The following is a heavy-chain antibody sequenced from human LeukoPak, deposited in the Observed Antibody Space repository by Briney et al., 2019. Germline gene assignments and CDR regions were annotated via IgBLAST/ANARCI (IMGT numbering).Heavy chain of an antibody. D-gene: IGHD3-3*01. CDR2: IKQDGSEK. J-gene: IGHJ4*02. CDR1: GFTFSSYW. Sequence: GGSLRLSCAASGFTFSSYWMSWVRQAPGKGLEWVANIKQDGSEKYYVDSVKGRFTISRDNAKNSLHLQMNSLRAEDTAVYYCASLRFLEWLLPSGFDYWGQGTLVTVSS. CDR3: ASLRFLEWLLPSGFDY. V-gene: IGHV3-7*03.